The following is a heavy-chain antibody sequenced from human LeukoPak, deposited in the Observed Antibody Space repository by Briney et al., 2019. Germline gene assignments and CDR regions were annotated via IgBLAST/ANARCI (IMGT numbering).Heavy chain of an antibody. CDR1: GYTFTSYS. CDR3: ARDFPARDWFFDL. J-gene: IGHJ2*01. V-gene: IGHV7-4-1*02. CDR2: INANTGNP. Sequence: PLASVKVSCKASGYTFTSYSMNWVRQAPGQGLEYMGWINANTGNPTYAQGFTGRFVFSLDTSVSTAYLQISSLKAEDTAVYYCARDFPARDWFFDLWGRGTLVTVSS.